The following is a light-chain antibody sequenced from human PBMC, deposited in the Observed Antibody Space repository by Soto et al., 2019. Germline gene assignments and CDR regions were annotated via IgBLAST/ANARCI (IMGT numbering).Light chain of an antibody. J-gene: IGLJ2*01. CDR1: SSDIGANIY. CDR3: SSYTSTSRV. CDR2: EVS. Sequence: QSALTQPASVSGSPGQSITISCTGTSSDIGANIYVSWYQQHPGKAPKLLIHEVSNRPSGVSNRFSGSKSGNTASLIISGLQAEDEADYYCSSYTSTSRVFGGGTQLTAL. V-gene: IGLV2-14*01.